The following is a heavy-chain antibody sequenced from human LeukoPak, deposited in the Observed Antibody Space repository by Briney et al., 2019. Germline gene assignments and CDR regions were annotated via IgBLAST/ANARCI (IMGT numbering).Heavy chain of an antibody. Sequence: PGGTLRLSCAASGFTFSSYGMSWVRQAPGKGLEWVSAISGSGGSTYYADSVKGRFTISRDNSKNTLYLQMNSLRAEDTAVYYCAKDLVLWFGELLSKTHAGFYFDYWGQGTLVTISS. CDR3: AKDLVLWFGELLSKTHAGFYFDY. V-gene: IGHV3-23*01. CDR2: ISGSGGST. CDR1: GFTFSSYG. J-gene: IGHJ4*02. D-gene: IGHD3-10*01.